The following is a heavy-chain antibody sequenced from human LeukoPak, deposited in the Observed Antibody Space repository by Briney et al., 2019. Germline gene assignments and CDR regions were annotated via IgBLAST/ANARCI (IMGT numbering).Heavy chain of an antibody. V-gene: IGHV4-38-2*01. Sequence: SETLSLTCAVSGYSISSGYYWGWIRQPPGKGLEWIGSIYHSGSTYYNSSLKGRVTISVDTSKNQFSLKLSSVTAADTAVYFCARCGSGNYFDYWGQGTLVTVSS. CDR1: GYSISSGYY. CDR2: IYHSGST. D-gene: IGHD3-10*01. J-gene: IGHJ4*02. CDR3: ARCGSGNYFDY.